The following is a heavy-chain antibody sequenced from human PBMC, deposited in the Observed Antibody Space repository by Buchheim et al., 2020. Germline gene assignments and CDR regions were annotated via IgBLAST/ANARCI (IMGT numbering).Heavy chain of an antibody. CDR3: ARVAYPGYYYDSSGYWEAYYYYMDV. V-gene: IGHV4-31*03. D-gene: IGHD3-22*01. Sequence: QVQLQESGPGLVKPSQTLSLTCTVSGGSISSGGYYWSWIRQHPGKGLEWIGYIYYSGSTYYNPSLKSRVTISVDTSKNQFSLKLSSVTAADTAVYYCARVAYPGYYYDSSGYWEAYYYYMDVWGKGTT. CDR2: IYYSGST. CDR1: GGSISSGGYY. J-gene: IGHJ6*03.